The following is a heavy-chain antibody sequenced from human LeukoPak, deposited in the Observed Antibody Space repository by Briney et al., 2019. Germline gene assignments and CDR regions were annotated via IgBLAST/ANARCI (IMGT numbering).Heavy chain of an antibody. CDR2: GYPDGSV. J-gene: IGHJ6*04. D-gene: IGHD2-21*01. CDR3: LRDLMGYCGPQCYSR. CDR1: GFTVSSSF. Sequence: GGSLRHSCAGSGFTVSSSFVSWVGQAPQRGVEWVSGGYPDGSVYYPDSLQGRFTISRDNPKHPLYLQMNNLSAEDTAVYYCLRDLMGYCGPQCYSRWGKGPTVTVPS. V-gene: IGHV3-53*05.